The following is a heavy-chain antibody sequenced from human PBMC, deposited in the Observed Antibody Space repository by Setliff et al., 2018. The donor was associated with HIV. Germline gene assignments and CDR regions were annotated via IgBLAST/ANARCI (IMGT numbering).Heavy chain of an antibody. D-gene: IGHD5-12*01. J-gene: IGHJ3*02. Sequence: ASVKVSCKTSGYSFTDHYIHWVRQAPGQGLEWMGWINPNSGYSTSAQKFQGRVLMSRDTSINTAYMELTRLRSDDTAVYYCARGGLATGAFDIWGQGTMVTVSS. CDR2: INPNSGYS. CDR1: GYSFTDHY. V-gene: IGHV1-2*02. CDR3: ARGGLATGAFDI.